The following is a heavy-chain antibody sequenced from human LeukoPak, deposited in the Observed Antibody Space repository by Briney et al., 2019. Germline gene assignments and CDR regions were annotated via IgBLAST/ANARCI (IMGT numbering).Heavy chain of an antibody. CDR3: ARTREGHFDY. CDR2: TYYKSKWYN. J-gene: IGHJ4*02. CDR1: GDSVSSKSAT. D-gene: IGHD5-24*01. V-gene: IGHV6-1*01. Sequence: SQTLPLTCAISGDSVSSKSATWNWIRQSPSRGLEWLGRTYYKSKWYNEYAVSVKSRITINPDTSKNQFSLQLNSVTPEDTAVYFCARTREGHFDYWGQGTLVIVSS.